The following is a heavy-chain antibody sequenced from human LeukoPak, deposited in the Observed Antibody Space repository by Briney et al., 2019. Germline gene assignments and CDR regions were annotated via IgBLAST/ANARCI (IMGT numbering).Heavy chain of an antibody. CDR2: INPSGGST. V-gene: IGHV1-46*01. J-gene: IGHJ5*02. CDR1: GYTFTTYY. D-gene: IGHD3-22*01. Sequence: ASVKVSCKASGYTFTTYYMHWVRQAPGQGLEWMGIINPSGGSTSYAQKFQGRVTMTGDTSTSTVYMELSSLTSEDTAVYYCASVPGEGYYDSSGYYHWGQGTLVTVSS. CDR3: ASVPGEGYYDSSGYYH.